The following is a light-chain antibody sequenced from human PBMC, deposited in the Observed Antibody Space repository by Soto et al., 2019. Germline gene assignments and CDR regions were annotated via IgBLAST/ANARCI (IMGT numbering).Light chain of an antibody. V-gene: IGLV1-47*02. CDR1: SSNIGSNY. CDR2: SNN. Sequence: QSVLTQPPSASGTPGQRATISCSGSSSNIGSNYVYWYQQLPGTAPKLLIYSNNQRPSGVPDRFSGSKSGTSASLAISGLRSEDEADYYCAAWDDSLSVNWVFGGGTKLTVL. CDR3: AAWDDSLSVNWV. J-gene: IGLJ3*02.